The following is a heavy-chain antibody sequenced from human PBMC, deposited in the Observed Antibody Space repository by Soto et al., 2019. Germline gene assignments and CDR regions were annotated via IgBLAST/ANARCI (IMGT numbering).Heavy chain of an antibody. CDR2: ISYDGSNK. Sequence: QVQLVESGGGVVQPGRSLRLSCVASGFTFSSYGMHWVRQAPGKGLEWVAVISYDGSNKYYADSVKGRFTISRDNSKNTLYLQMNSLRAEDTAVYYCAKDPPQRDIAAAGIEVEYFQHWGQGTLVTVSS. CDR1: GFTFSSYG. V-gene: IGHV3-30*18. CDR3: AKDPPQRDIAAAGIEVEYFQH. D-gene: IGHD6-13*01. J-gene: IGHJ1*01.